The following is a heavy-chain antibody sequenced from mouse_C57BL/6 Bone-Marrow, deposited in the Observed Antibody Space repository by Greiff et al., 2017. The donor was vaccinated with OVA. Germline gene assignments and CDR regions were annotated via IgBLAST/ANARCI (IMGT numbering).Heavy chain of an antibody. CDR1: ANTFSSSC. D-gene: IGHD2-13*01. Sequence: QVQLQQPVPWLLLPPASVRMCTQLSANTFSSSCVTWWLKRPGQGLEWIGDIYPGSGSTNYNEKFQSKATLPVDTSSSTAYMQLSSLTSEDSAVYYCAREGYDDYRVGYY. J-gene: IGHJ2*01. CDR2: IYPGSGST. CDR3: AREGYDDYRVGYY. V-gene: IGHV1-55*01.